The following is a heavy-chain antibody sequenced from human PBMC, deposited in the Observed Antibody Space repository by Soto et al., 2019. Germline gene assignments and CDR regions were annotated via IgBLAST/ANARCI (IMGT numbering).Heavy chain of an antibody. CDR3: AKEADISGYNPDY. CDR1: GFTFSNYG. D-gene: IGHD3-22*01. Sequence: GGSLRLSCAASGFTFSNYGMYWVCQAPGRGLEWVSAISGGGDRTYYVDSVKGRFTISRDSSKDTLYLFMHGLRVEDTAVYYCAKEADISGYNPDYWGQGT. V-gene: IGHV3-23*01. J-gene: IGHJ4*02. CDR2: ISGGGDRT.